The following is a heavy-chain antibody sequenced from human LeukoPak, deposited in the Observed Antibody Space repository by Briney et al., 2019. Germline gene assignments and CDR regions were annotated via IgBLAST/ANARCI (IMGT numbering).Heavy chain of an antibody. D-gene: IGHD1-7*01. CDR1: GFTFSTYA. CDR2: ISGSGGST. Sequence: PGGSLRLSCAASGFTFSTYAMSWVRQAPGEGLEWVSSISGSGGSTYYADSVKGRFTISRDNSKNTLYLQMNSLRAEDTALYYCAKGGRITGTMDYWGQGTLVPVSS. CDR3: AKGGRITGTMDY. J-gene: IGHJ4*02. V-gene: IGHV3-23*01.